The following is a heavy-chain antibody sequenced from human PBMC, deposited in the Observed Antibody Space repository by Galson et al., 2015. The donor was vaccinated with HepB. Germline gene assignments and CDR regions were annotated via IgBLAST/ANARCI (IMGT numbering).Heavy chain of an antibody. J-gene: IGHJ4*02. CDR1: GFTFSSYG. CDR2: IWYDGSNK. Sequence: SLRLSCAASGFTFSSYGMHWVRQAPGKGLEWVAVIWYDGSNKYYADSVKGRFTISRDNSKNTLYLQMNSLRAEDTAVYYCARDEYGSGSYTAPGDYWGQGTLVTVSS. V-gene: IGHV3-33*01. CDR3: ARDEYGSGSYTAPGDY. D-gene: IGHD3-10*01.